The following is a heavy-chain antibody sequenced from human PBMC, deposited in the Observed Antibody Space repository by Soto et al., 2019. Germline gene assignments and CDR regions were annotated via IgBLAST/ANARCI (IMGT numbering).Heavy chain of an antibody. CDR2: INHSGST. CDR3: ARGSSPHIAARPFRY. D-gene: IGHD6-6*01. Sequence: SEILSLTCAVYGGSFSGYYWSWIRQPPGKGLEWIGEINHSGSTNYNPSLKSRVTISVDTSKNQFSLKLSSVTAAETAVYYCARGSSPHIAARPFRYWGQGTLVTVSS. CDR1: GGSFSGYY. J-gene: IGHJ4*02. V-gene: IGHV4-34*01.